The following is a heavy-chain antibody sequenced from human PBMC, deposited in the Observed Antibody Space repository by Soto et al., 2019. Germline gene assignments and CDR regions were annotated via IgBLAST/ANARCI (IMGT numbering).Heavy chain of an antibody. J-gene: IGHJ4*02. CDR1: GDTFSYYA. CDR2: GIPILGTA. CDR3: ARAGGATTLTTGPHYFDY. D-gene: IGHD4-17*01. V-gene: IGHV1-69*11. Sequence: QVQLVQSGAEVKKPGSSVKVSCKASGDTFSYYAISWMRQAPGQGLEWMGGGIPILGTANYAQKFQGRVAITADGSTSTAYLELSSLKSEDTAVYYCARAGGATTLTTGPHYFDYWGQGTLVTVSS.